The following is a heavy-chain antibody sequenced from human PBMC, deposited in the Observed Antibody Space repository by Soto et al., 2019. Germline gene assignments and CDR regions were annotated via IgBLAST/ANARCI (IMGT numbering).Heavy chain of an antibody. CDR1: GFTFSSYG. D-gene: IGHD3-3*01. V-gene: IGHV3-33*01. CDR3: ARAGRSGSPNYYMDV. Sequence: QVQLVESGGGVVQPGRSLRLSCAASGFTFSSYGMHWVRQAPGKGLEWVAVIWYDGSNKYYADSVKGRFTISRDNSKNTLYLRMNSLRAEDTAVYYCARAGRSGSPNYYMDVWGKGTTVTVSS. J-gene: IGHJ6*03. CDR2: IWYDGSNK.